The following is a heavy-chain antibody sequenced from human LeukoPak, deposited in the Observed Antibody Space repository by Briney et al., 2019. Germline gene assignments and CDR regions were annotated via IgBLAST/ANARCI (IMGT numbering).Heavy chain of an antibody. V-gene: IGHV3-23*01. J-gene: IGHJ4*02. CDR3: AKESESYDSSGSTFDY. CDR1: GFTFRSHG. CDR2: IRGDGITT. Sequence: GGTLRLSCVASGFTFRSHGMNWVRQAPGKGLEWVSGIRGDGITTYYADSVKGRFTISRDDSKNTLYLQMNSLRAEDTAVYYCAKESESYDSSGSTFDYWGQGTLVTVSS. D-gene: IGHD3-22*01.